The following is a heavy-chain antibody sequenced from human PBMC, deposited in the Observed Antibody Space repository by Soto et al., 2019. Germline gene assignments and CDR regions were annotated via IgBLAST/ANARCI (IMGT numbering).Heavy chain of an antibody. Sequence: SETLSLTCTVSGGSITSSSYYWGWIRQPPGKGLEWIGSIYYSGYTYYNPSLKSRVTISLDASKNQFSLRLSSVTAADTAMYYCARHNSLPNSFDHWGQGSLVTVSS. J-gene: IGHJ5*02. V-gene: IGHV4-39*01. CDR1: GGSITSSSYY. CDR3: ARHNSLPNSFDH. CDR2: IYYSGYT. D-gene: IGHD5-18*01.